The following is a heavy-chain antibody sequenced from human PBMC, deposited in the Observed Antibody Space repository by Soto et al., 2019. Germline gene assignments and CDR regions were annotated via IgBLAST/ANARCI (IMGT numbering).Heavy chain of an antibody. V-gene: IGHV3-23*01. CDR2: ISGSGGNT. Sequence: GGSLRLSCAASGFTFSTYAMTWVRQAPGKGLEWVSTISGSGGNTYYADSVRGGFTISRDSSKNTLYLQINNLRDEDTAVYYCARAPDSGWPYYFDYWGQGTLVTVSS. J-gene: IGHJ4*02. CDR3: ARAPDSGWPYYFDY. D-gene: IGHD6-19*01. CDR1: GFTFSTYA.